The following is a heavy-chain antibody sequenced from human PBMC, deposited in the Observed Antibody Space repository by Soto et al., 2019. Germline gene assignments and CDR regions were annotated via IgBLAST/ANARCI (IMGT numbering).Heavy chain of an antibody. V-gene: IGHV4-34*01. CDR3: ARGQWLVRYDS. J-gene: IGHJ4*02. Sequence: SETLSLTCAVYGGSFSGYYWSWIRKPPGKGLEWIGEINQGGSTDYNPSLKSRVTTSVDTSKNQSSLKLSSVTAADTAVYYCARGQWLVRYDSWCQGTLVTVS. CDR1: GGSFSGYY. D-gene: IGHD6-19*01. CDR2: INQGGST.